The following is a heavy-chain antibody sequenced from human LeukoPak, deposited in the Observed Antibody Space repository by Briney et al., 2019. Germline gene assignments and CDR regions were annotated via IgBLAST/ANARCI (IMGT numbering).Heavy chain of an antibody. V-gene: IGHV4-30-2*01. CDR2: IYHSGST. CDR1: GGSISSGGYS. CDR3: ASSAPYYFDY. Sequence: SQTLSLTCAVSGGSISSGGYSWSWIRQPPGKGLEWIGYIYHSGSTYYNPSLKSRVTISVDRSKNQFSLKLSSVTAADTAVYYCASSAPYYFDYWGQGTLVTVSS. J-gene: IGHJ4*02. D-gene: IGHD3-10*01.